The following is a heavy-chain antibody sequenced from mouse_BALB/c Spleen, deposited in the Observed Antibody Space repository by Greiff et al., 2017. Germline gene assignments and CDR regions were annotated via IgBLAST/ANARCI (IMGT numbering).Heavy chain of an antibody. CDR1: GFTFSSYA. V-gene: IGHV5-9-3*01. CDR2: ISSGGSYT. J-gene: IGHJ3*01. D-gene: IGHD2-3*01. CDR3: ASLYDGYYVWFAY. Sequence: EVQGVESGGGLVKPGGSLKLSCAASGFTFSSYAMSWVRQTPEKRLEWVATISSGGSYTYYPDSVKGRFTISRDNAKNTLYLQMSSLRSEDTAMYYCASLYDGYYVWFAYWGQGTLVTVSA.